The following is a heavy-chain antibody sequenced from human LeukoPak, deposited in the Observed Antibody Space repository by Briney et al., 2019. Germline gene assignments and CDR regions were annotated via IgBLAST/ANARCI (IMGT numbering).Heavy chain of an antibody. D-gene: IGHD3-10*01. V-gene: IGHV3-20*04. CDR2: VNWNGGST. CDR3: ARNTLSMIRGIIGHYYNYMDV. CDR1: GFTFDDYG. J-gene: IGHJ6*03. Sequence: GGSLRLSCAASGFTFDDYGMSWVRQAPGKGLEYVSGVNWNGGSTGYADSAKGRFSISRDNAKNFLYLQMNSLRVEDTALYYCARNTLSMIRGIIGHYYNYMDVWGKGTTVTVSS.